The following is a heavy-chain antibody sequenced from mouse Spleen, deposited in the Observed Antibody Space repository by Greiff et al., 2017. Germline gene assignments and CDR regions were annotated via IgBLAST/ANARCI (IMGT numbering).Heavy chain of an antibody. CDR1: GYTFTDYY. V-gene: IGHV1-76*01. J-gene: IGHJ4*01. D-gene: IGHD2-5*01. Sequence: VQLQQSGAELVRPGASVKLSCKASGYTFTDYYINWVKQRPGQGLEWIARIYPGSGNTYYNEKFKGKATLTAEKSSSTAYMQLSSLTSEDSAVYFCARGDYSMKGMDYWGQGTSVTVSS. CDR2: IYPGSGNT. CDR3: ARGDYSMKGMDY.